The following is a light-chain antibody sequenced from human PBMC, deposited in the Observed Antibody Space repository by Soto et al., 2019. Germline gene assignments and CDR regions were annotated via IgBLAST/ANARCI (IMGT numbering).Light chain of an antibody. Sequence: QSVLTQPPSVSGAPGQRVTISCTGSSSNIGAGYDVHWYQQLPGTAPKLLIYGNSNRPSGVPDRFSGSKSGTSASLAITWLQAEDEADDYCQSYDSSRSGSVFGGGTKLTVL. CDR1: SSNIGAGYD. CDR3: QSYDSSRSGSV. J-gene: IGLJ2*01. V-gene: IGLV1-40*01. CDR2: GNS.